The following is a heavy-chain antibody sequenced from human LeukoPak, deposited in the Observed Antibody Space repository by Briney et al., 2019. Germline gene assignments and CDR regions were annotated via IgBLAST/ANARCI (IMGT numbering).Heavy chain of an antibody. V-gene: IGHV3-74*01. Sequence: GGSLRLSCAASGFTFSSYWMHWVRQAPGKGLVWVSRINSDGSRTSYADSVKGRFTISRDNAKNTLYLQMNSLRAEDTAVYYCARERITMVRGVNYYYYGMDVWGQGTTVTVSS. J-gene: IGHJ6*02. D-gene: IGHD3-10*01. CDR1: GFTFSSYW. CDR3: ARERITMVRGVNYYYYGMDV. CDR2: INSDGSRT.